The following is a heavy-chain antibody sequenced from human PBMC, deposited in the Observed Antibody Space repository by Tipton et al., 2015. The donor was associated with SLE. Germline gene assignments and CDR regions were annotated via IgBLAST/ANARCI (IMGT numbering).Heavy chain of an antibody. J-gene: IGHJ6*02. V-gene: IGHV3-53*01. CDR1: GFTVSSNY. CDR3: ARDVRTYYYDSRGGMDV. Sequence: GSLRLSCAASGFTVSSNYMSWVRQAPGKGLEWVSVIYSGGSTYYADSVKGRFTISRDNSKNTLYLQMNSLRAEDTAVYYCARDVRTYYYDSRGGMDVWGQGTTVTVSS. D-gene: IGHD3-22*01. CDR2: IYSGGST.